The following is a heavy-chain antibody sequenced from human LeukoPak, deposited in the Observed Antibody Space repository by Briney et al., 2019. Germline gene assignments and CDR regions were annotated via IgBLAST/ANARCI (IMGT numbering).Heavy chain of an antibody. V-gene: IGHV3-11*01. CDR2: ISSSGSTI. J-gene: IGHJ4*02. CDR1: GFTFSDYY. Sequence: GGSLRLSCAASGFTFSDYYMSWIRQAPGKGLEWVSYISSSGSTIYYADSVKGRFAISRDNAKNSLYLQMNSLRAEDTAVYYCARWDITMVRGALYWGQGTLVTVSS. CDR3: ARWDITMVRGALY. D-gene: IGHD3-10*01.